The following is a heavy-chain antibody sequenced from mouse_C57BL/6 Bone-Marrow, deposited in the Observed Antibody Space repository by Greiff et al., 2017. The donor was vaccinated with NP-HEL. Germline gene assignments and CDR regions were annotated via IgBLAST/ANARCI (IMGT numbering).Heavy chain of an antibody. CDR1: GYTFTDYA. D-gene: IGHD2-5*01. Sequence: VQLQQSGAELVRPGASVTLSCKASGYTFTDYAMHWVKQTPVHGLEWIGAIDPETGGTAYNQKFKGKAILTADKSSSTAYMELRSLTSEDSAVYYCTRGYSNPFAYWGQGTLVTVSA. CDR3: TRGYSNPFAY. J-gene: IGHJ3*01. V-gene: IGHV1-15*01. CDR2: IDPETGGT.